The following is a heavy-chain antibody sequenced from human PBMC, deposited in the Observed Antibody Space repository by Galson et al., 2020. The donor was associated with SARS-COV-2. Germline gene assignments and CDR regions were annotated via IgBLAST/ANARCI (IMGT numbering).Heavy chain of an antibody. J-gene: IGHJ4*02. Sequence: GESLKISCAASGFSFTNAWMSWVRQAPGKGLEWVGRIKRTSDGGTTDYAAPVKGRFTISRDDSKNTLYLQMNSLKTEDTAVYYCCTLGRIGYSSSWYGGNWGQGTLVTVSS. CDR1: GFSFTNAW. V-gene: IGHV3-15*01. D-gene: IGHD6-13*01. CDR3: CTLGRIGYSSSWYGGN. CDR2: IKRTSDGGTT.